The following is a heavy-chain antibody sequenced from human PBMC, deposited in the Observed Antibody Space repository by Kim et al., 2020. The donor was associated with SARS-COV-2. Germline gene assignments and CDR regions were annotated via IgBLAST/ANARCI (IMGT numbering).Heavy chain of an antibody. CDR2: IYYSGST. J-gene: IGHJ6*02. V-gene: IGHV4-59*13. Sequence: SETLSLTCTVSGGSISSYYRSWIRQPPGKGLEWIGYIYYSGSTNYNPSLKSRVTISVDTSKNQFSLKLSSVTAADTAVYYCARMSRYDFWKGYYGMDVWGQGTTVTVSS. D-gene: IGHD3-3*01. CDR1: GGSISSYY. CDR3: ARMSRYDFWKGYYGMDV.